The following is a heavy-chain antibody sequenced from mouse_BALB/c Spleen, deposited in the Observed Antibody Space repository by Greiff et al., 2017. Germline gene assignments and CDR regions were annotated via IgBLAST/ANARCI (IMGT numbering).Heavy chain of an antibody. V-gene: IGHV1-54*01. CDR2: INPGSGGT. CDR1: GYAFTNYL. J-gene: IGHJ4*01. D-gene: IGHD1-1*01. CDR3: AQGYYDSSYAMDY. Sequence: VQLQQSGAELVRPGTSVKVSCKASGYAFTNYLIEWVKQRPGQGLEWIGVINPGSGGTNYNEKFKGKATLTADKSSSTAYMQLSSLTSVDSAVYFCAQGYYDSSYAMDYWGQGPSVTVSS.